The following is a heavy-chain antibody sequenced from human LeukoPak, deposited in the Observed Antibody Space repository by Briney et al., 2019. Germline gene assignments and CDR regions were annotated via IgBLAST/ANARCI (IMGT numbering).Heavy chain of an antibody. D-gene: IGHD6-25*01. V-gene: IGHV3-66*01. CDR1: GFTVSSNY. CDR3: AREGGRGSADY. Sequence: GGSLRLSCAASGFTVSSNYMSWVRQAPGKGLEWVSVIYSGGSTSYADSVKGRFTISRDSSKNTVSLQMNNVRAEDTAVYYCAREGGRGSADYWGQGTLVTVSS. CDR2: IYSGGST. J-gene: IGHJ4*02.